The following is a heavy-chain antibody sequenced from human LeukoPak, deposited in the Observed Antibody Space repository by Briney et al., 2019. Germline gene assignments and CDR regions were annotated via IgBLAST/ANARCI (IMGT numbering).Heavy chain of an antibody. CDR3: ARDQREGIAARPGLNAFDI. D-gene: IGHD6-6*01. CDR1: GYTFTSYY. CDR2: INPSGGST. V-gene: IGHV1-46*01. J-gene: IGHJ3*02. Sequence: GASVKVSCKASGYTFTSYYMHWVRQAPGQGLAWMGIINPSGGSTSYAQKFQGRVTMTRDTSTSTVYMELSSLRSEDTAVYYCARDQREGIAARPGLNAFDIWGQGTMVTVSS.